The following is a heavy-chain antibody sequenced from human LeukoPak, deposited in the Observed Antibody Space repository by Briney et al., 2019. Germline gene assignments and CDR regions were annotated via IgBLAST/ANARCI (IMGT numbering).Heavy chain of an antibody. V-gene: IGHV4-59*12. D-gene: IGHD2-8*01. CDR1: GGSISRYS. Sequence: PETLSLTCTVSGGSISRYSWSWIRQPPGKGLEWIAYISYSGSTTYNPSLKSRITISVDTSKKQFSLKLSSVTATDTAVYYCAREFKREPKMVYAVGAYDYWGQGTLVTVSS. J-gene: IGHJ4*02. CDR3: AREFKREPKMVYAVGAYDY. CDR2: ISYSGST.